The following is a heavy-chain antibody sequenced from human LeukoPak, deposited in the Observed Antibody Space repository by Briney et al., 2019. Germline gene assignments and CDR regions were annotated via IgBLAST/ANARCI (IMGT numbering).Heavy chain of an antibody. CDR3: ARGPYAGY. J-gene: IGHJ4*02. CDR1: GYTFTAYY. Sequence: SVKVSCKASGYTFTAYYMHWVRHARGQGLEWMGRINPNSGGTNYAQKFQGRGTMTRDTSIAKAHMEVSRLRSDATAAYHCARGPYAGYWGQGTLVTVSS. CDR2: INPNSGGT. V-gene: IGHV1-2*06. D-gene: IGHD2-8*01.